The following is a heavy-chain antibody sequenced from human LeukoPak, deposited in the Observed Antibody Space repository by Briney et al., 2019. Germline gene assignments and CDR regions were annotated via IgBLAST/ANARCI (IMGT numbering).Heavy chain of an antibody. CDR1: GFTFSSYA. V-gene: IGHV3-23*01. J-gene: IGHJ4*02. CDR3: ATIPQVGSWYFDY. CDR2: ISGSGGST. D-gene: IGHD6-13*01. Sequence: GGSLRLSCAASGFTFSSYAMSWVRQAPGKGLEWVSAISGSGGSTYYADSVKGRFTISRDNSKNTLYLQMNSLRAEDTAVYYCATIPQVGSWYFDYWGQGTLVTVSS.